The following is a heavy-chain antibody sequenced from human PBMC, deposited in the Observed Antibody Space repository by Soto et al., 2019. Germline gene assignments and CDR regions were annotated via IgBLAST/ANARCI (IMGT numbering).Heavy chain of an antibody. CDR2: TYYRSRFFS. CDR1: GDSVSSYSAA. Sequence: SQTLSLTCVISGDSVSSYSAAWNWIRQSPSGGLEWLGRTYYRSRFFSGYAESVKSRIIINPDTSKNQFSLQLKSVTPEDTAVYYCVRDRYSSSGWFDPWGQGTPVTVSS. J-gene: IGHJ5*02. D-gene: IGHD3-10*01. V-gene: IGHV6-1*01. CDR3: VRDRYSSSGWFDP.